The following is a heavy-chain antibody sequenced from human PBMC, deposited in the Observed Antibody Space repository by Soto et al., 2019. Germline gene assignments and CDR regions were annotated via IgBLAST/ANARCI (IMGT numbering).Heavy chain of an antibody. J-gene: IGHJ6*02. CDR1: GYTFTNYW. V-gene: IGHV5-51*01. CDR2: IYPGDSDT. Sequence: GESLKISCQGSGYTFTNYWIGRVRQMPGKGLEWMGIIYPGDSDTKYNPSFQGQVTISADKSITTTYLQWSSLKASDTAIYYCAASIFYYGMDVWGQGTTVTVSS. CDR3: AASIFYYGMDV.